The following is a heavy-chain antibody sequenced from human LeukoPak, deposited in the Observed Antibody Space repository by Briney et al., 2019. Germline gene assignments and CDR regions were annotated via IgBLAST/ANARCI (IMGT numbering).Heavy chain of an antibody. CDR2: IYYSGST. CDR1: GGSISSYY. D-gene: IGHD3-16*01. CDR3: ARVQGGWFDP. J-gene: IGHJ5*02. V-gene: IGHV4-59*01. Sequence: SETLSLTCTVSGGSISSYYWSWIRQPPGKGLEWIGYIYYSGSTNYNSSLKSRVTISVDTSKNQISLNLRSVTAADTAVYYCARVQGGWFDPWGQGTPVTVSS.